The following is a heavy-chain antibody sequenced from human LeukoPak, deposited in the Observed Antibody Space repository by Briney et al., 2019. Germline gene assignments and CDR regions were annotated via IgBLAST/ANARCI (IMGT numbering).Heavy chain of an antibody. Sequence: SETLSLTCTVSGGSISSYYWSWIRQPPGKGLEWIGYIYYSGSTNYNPSLKSRVTISVDTSKNQFSLKLSSVTAADTAVYYCARERSSSYWGQETLVTVSS. V-gene: IGHV4-59*01. CDR3: ARERSSSY. CDR2: IYYSGST. J-gene: IGHJ4*02. CDR1: GGSISSYY.